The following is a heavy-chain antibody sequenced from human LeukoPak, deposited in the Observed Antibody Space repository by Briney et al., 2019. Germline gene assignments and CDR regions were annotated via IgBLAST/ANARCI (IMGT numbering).Heavy chain of an antibody. V-gene: IGHV3-30-3*01. D-gene: IGHD3-22*01. CDR1: GFTFSSYA. Sequence: GGSLRLSCAASGFTFSSYAMHWVRQAPGKGLEWVAVISYDGSNKYYADSVKGRFTISRDNSKNTLYLQMNSLRAEDTAVYYCARDPSLSYYYDSSGYLDYWGQGTLVTVSS. CDR3: ARDPSLSYYYDSSGYLDY. J-gene: IGHJ4*02. CDR2: ISYDGSNK.